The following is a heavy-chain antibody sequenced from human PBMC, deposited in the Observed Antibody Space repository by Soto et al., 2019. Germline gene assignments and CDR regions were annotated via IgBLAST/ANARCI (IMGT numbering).Heavy chain of an antibody. D-gene: IGHD2-8*01. CDR3: AKDGCTTLYYGASFDL. CDR2: ISGSGGST. V-gene: IGHV3-23*01. J-gene: IGHJ2*01. Sequence: EVQLLESGGGLVQPGGSLRLSCAASGFTFSSYAMSWVRQAPGKGLEWVSAISGSGGSTYYADSVKGRFTISRDNSKNTLYLQMKSRTAEDTAVYYRAKDGCTTLYYGASFDLWGRGTLVTVSS. CDR1: GFTFSSYA.